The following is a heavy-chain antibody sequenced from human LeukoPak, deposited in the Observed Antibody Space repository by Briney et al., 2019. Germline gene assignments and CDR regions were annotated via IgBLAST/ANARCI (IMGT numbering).Heavy chain of an antibody. V-gene: IGHV3-9*01. D-gene: IGHD6-13*01. CDR1: GFTFDDYG. J-gene: IGHJ2*01. Sequence: GGSLRLSCAASGFTFDDYGMHWVRQAPGKGLEWARQAPGKGLEWVSGISWNRGSIGYADSVKGRFTISRDTAKNSLYLQMNSLRPEDTALYYCAKGGAAADNYWYFDLWGRGTLVTVSS. CDR2: ISWNRGSI. CDR3: AKGGAAADNYWYFDL.